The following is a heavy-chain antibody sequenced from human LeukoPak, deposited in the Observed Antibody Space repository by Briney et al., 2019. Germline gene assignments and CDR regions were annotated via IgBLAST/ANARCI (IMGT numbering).Heavy chain of an antibody. V-gene: IGHV1-8*02. D-gene: IGHD3-10*01. CDR2: MNPNSGNT. J-gene: IGHJ4*02. Sequence: ASVKVSCKASGYTFKNYDINWVRQATGQGLEWMGWMNPNSGNTGFAQKFQDRVSMTRDTSINTAYMELTSLRSGDTAVYYCARDLALLRLFDYWGQGTLVTVSS. CDR3: ARDLALLRLFDY. CDR1: GYTFKNYD.